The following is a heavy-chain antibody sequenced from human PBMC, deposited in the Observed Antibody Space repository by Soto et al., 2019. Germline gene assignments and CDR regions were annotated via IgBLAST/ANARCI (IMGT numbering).Heavy chain of an antibody. CDR3: ARDSPIFGSSSSISNWFDP. CDR2: ISAYNGNT. D-gene: IGHD6-6*01. J-gene: IGHJ5*02. V-gene: IGHV1-18*01. Sequence: ASVKVSCKAPGYTFTSYGISWVRQAPGQGLEWMGWISAYNGNTNYAQKLQGRVTMTTDTSTSTAYMELRSLRSDDTAVYYCARDSPIFGSSSSISNWFDPWGQGTLVTVSS. CDR1: GYTFTSYG.